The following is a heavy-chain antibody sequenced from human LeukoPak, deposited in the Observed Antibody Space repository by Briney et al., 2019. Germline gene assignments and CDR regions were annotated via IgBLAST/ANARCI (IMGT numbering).Heavy chain of an antibody. CDR2: ITSSTSYT. D-gene: IGHD1-26*01. Sequence: GGSLRLSCAASGFTFSDYHMSWIRQAPGKGLQWVSYITSSTSYTNYADSVKGRFTISRDNSKNTLYFQMSSLRAEDTAVYYCVKVSSTVGATYFDYWGQGTLVTVSS. J-gene: IGHJ4*02. CDR3: VKVSSTVGATYFDY. V-gene: IGHV3-11*06. CDR1: GFTFSDYH.